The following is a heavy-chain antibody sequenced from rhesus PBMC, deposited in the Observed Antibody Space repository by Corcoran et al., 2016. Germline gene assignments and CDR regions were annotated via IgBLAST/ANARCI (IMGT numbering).Heavy chain of an antibody. CDR3: ATGGIGIDY. Sequence: EDQLVQSGAEVKKPGASVKISCKASGYTFTDYYLHWVRQAPGKGLDGMGRVDPEDGEEIHAQKFQDRVTITAATSTDTAYMELGSLRSEDTTVYYCATGGIGIDYWGQGVLVTVSS. D-gene: IGHD2-27*01. J-gene: IGHJ4*01. CDR2: VDPEDGEE. CDR1: GYTFTDYY. V-gene: IGHV1-111*02.